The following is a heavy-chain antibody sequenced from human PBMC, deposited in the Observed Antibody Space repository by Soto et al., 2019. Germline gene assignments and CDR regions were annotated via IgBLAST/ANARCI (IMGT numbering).Heavy chain of an antibody. CDR3: ATLGLKYYYGLDV. V-gene: IGHV1-2*04. CDR2: INPHSGDT. Sequence: QVQLVQSGAEVKKPGASVKVSCKASGYSFTDYFLHWVRQAPGQGPEWMGWINPHSGDTKSAQKFQGWVTMTRDTSISTAYMELSRLKSDDTAVYYCATLGLKYYYGLDVWGQGTTVTVSS. D-gene: IGHD3-16*01. CDR1: GYSFTDYF. J-gene: IGHJ6*02.